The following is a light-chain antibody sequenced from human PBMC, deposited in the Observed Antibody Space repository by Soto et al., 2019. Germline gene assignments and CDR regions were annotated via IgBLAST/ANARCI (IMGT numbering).Light chain of an antibody. CDR3: QKYNSAPWA. V-gene: IGKV1-27*01. J-gene: IGKJ1*01. Sequence: DIQMTQSPSSLSASVGDRITITCRASQTIGDSLAWYQQTPGKAPKLLIYATSTLQSGVASRFSGSGSGTDCTLTISSLQPEDVASYYCQKYNSAPWAFGQGTKVEIK. CDR2: ATS. CDR1: QTIGDS.